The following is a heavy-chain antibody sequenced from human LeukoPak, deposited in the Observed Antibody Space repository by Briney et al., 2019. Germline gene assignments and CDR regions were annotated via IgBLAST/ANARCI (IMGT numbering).Heavy chain of an antibody. J-gene: IGHJ3*01. CDR2: VSHTGAT. CDR1: GASINGYF. D-gene: IGHD1-26*01. V-gene: IGHV4-59*01. Sequence: SETLSLTCSVSGASINGYFWNWVRQTPERGLEWIGYVSHTGATTSNPTLKSRVSITTDTSKRQISLSMTSVTAADSALYYCARDRRGSYYTFDVWGPGTIVSVS. CDR3: ARDRRGSYYTFDV.